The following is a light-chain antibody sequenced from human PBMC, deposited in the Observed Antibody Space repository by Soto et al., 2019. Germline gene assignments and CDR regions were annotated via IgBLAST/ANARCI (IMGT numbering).Light chain of an antibody. CDR2: SNN. V-gene: IGLV1-44*01. J-gene: IGLJ2*01. CDR1: RSNTGSNT. Sequence: QSVLTQPPSASGTPGQRVTISCSGTRSNTGSNTANWYQQLPRTAPKLLIFSNNQRPTGVPDRFSGSKSGTSVFLAISGLQSEDEADYYCAAWDDSLNGVVFGGGTKL. CDR3: AAWDDSLNGVV.